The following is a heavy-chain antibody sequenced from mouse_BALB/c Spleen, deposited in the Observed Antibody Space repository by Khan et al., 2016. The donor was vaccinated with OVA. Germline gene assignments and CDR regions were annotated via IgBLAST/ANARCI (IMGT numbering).Heavy chain of an antibody. CDR3: ARGYVFDY. CDR1: GYTFSSYW. D-gene: IGHD2-2*01. CDR2: ILPGTGST. V-gene: IGHV1-9*01. J-gene: IGHJ2*01. Sequence: VQLQESGAELMKPGASVKVSCKATGYTFSSYWIEWVKQRPGHGLEWIGEILPGTGSTNYNEKFKGKATFTADTSSNTAYMHLSSLTSEDSAIYYCARGYVFDYWGQGTTLTVSS.